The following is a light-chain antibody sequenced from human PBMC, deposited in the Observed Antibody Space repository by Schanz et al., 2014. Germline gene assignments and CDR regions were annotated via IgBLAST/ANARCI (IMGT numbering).Light chain of an antibody. J-gene: IGKJ2*01. Sequence: IQLTQSPSSLSASIGDRVTLSCRASPAISSYLAWYQQKPGKAPKLLIYAASTLQSGVPSRFSGSGSGTDFTLTITSLQPEDSATYYCQQLNSYPRTFGQGTKLEIK. V-gene: IGKV1-9*01. CDR2: AAS. CDR1: PAISSY. CDR3: QQLNSYPRT.